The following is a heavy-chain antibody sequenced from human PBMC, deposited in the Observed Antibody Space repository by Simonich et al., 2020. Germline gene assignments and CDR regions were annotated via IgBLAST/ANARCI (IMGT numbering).Heavy chain of an antibody. Sequence: QVQLVQSGAEVKKPGASVKVSCKASGYTFTGYYMHWVRQAPGQGLDWKGSINPNRGGTNYAQKFQGRGTMTRDTSISTAYMELSRLRSDDTAVYYCARWPSIPASYGSGSYFDYWGQGTLVTVSS. V-gene: IGHV1-2*02. D-gene: IGHD3-10*01. J-gene: IGHJ4*02. CDR1: GYTFTGYY. CDR3: ARWPSIPASYGSGSYFDY. CDR2: INPNRGGT.